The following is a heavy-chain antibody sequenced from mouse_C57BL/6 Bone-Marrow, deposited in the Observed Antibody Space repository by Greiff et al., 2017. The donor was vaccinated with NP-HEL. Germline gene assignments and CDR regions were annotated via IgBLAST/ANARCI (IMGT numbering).Heavy chain of an antibody. V-gene: IGHV5-12*01. CDR2: ISNGGGST. D-gene: IGHD1-1*01. Sequence: EVQGVESGGGLVQPGGSLKLSCAASGFTFSDYYMYWVRQTPEKRLEWVAYISNGGGSTYYPDTVKGRFTISRDNAKNTLYLQMSRLKSEDTAMYYCARQGGLRAWFAYWGQGTLVTVSA. J-gene: IGHJ3*01. CDR1: GFTFSDYY. CDR3: ARQGGLRAWFAY.